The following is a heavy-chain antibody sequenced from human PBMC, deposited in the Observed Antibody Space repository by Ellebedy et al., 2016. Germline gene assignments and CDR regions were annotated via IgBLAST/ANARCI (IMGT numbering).Heavy chain of an antibody. CDR2: ISYDGSNK. CDR3: ARDKVTIFPNWFDP. D-gene: IGHD3-9*01. CDR1: GFTFSSYA. V-gene: IGHV3-30-3*01. Sequence: GGSLRLSCAASGFTFSSYAMHWVRQAPGKGLEWVAIISYDGSNKYYADSVKGRFTISRDNSKNTLYLQMSSLRAEDTAVYYCARDKVTIFPNWFDPWGQGTLVTVSS. J-gene: IGHJ5*02.